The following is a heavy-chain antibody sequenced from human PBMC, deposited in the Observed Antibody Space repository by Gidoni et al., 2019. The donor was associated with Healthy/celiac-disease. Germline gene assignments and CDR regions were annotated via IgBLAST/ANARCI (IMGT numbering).Heavy chain of an antibody. D-gene: IGHD3-22*01. J-gene: IGHJ3*02. CDR3: AKWGEAYYDTSGGLGQNAFDI. CDR2: ISGSGGST. Sequence: EVQLLESGGGLVQPGGSLRLSCAASGFTFSRYAMSWVRQAPGKGLEWVSGISGSGGSTYYADSVKGRFTISRDNSKNTLYLQMNSLRAEDTAVYYCAKWGEAYYDTSGGLGQNAFDIWGQGTMVTVSS. V-gene: IGHV3-23*01. CDR1: GFTFSRYA.